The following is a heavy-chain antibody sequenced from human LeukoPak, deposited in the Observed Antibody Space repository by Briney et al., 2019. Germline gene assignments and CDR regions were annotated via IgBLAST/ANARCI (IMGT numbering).Heavy chain of an antibody. D-gene: IGHD6-19*01. Sequence: GGSLRLSCAASGFTFDDYAMPWVRQAPGKGLEWVSGISWNSGSIGYADSVKGRFTISRDNAKNSLYLQMNSLRAEDTALYYCAKENSGSSGVAQYFDYWGQGTLVTVSS. CDR2: ISWNSGSI. CDR3: AKENSGSSGVAQYFDY. CDR1: GFTFDDYA. V-gene: IGHV3-9*01. J-gene: IGHJ4*02.